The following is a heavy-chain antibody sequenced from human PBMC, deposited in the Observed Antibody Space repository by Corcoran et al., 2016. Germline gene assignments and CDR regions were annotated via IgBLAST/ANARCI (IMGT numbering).Heavy chain of an antibody. V-gene: IGHV4-39*01. D-gene: IGHD2-2*01. CDR3: ARQAVVVPAANRGWFDP. CDR1: GGSISSSSYY. CDR2: IDYSGST. J-gene: IGHJ5*02. Sequence: LQLQESGPGLVKPSETLSLTCTVSGGSISSSSYYWGWIRQPPGKGMEWIGRIDYSGSTYYNTALKSRVTISVDTSKNQFSLKLSSVTAADTAVYYCARQAVVVPAANRGWFDPWGQGTLVTVSS.